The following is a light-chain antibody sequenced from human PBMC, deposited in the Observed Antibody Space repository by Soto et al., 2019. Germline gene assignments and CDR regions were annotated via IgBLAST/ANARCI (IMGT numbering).Light chain of an antibody. J-gene: IGKJ4*01. V-gene: IGKV1-33*01. CDR1: QDINKY. CDR2: DAS. CDR3: QQSENGPLT. Sequence: DRQMTQSPSSVSASVGDRITITCQASQDINKYLNWYQQKLGKAPKLLIYDASNLQRGVPSRFSGSGSGTHFSLSISSLQPEDIATYYCQQSENGPLTFGGGTKVEIK.